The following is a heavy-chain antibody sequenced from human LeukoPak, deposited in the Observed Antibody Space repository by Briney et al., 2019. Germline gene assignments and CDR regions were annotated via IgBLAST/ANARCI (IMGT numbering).Heavy chain of an antibody. V-gene: IGHV1-2*02. Sequence: ASVKVSCKASGYTFTLFYMHWVRQAAGQGLEWRGWINPNSGGTKYAQKFEGRVTMTRDSSISTVYMELGSLRPDDTAVYYCARDREGYSYDYYFDFWGQGALVTVSS. CDR2: INPNSGGT. CDR3: ARDREGYSYDYYFDF. D-gene: IGHD5-18*01. J-gene: IGHJ4*02. CDR1: GYTFTLFY.